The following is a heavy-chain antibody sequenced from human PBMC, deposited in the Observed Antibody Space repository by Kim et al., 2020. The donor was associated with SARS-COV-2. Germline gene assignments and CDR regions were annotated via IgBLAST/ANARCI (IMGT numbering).Heavy chain of an antibody. J-gene: IGHJ6*02. D-gene: IGHD3-10*01. CDR1: GGTFSSYA. CDR3: ARAMVTGSGSYYYYYYGMDV. Sequence: SVKVSCKASGGTFSSYAISWVRQAPGQGLEWMGGIIPIFGTANYAQKFQGRVTITADESTSTAYMELSSLRSEDTAVYYCARAMVTGSGSYYYYYYGMDVWGQGTTVTVSS. CDR2: IIPIFGTA. V-gene: IGHV1-69*13.